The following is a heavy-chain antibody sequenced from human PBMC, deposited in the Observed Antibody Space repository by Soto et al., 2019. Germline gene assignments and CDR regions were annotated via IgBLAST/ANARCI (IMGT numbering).Heavy chain of an antibody. CDR2: IRSKANSYAT. J-gene: IGHJ4*02. CDR1: GFTFSGSA. V-gene: IGHV3-73*01. D-gene: IGHD2-15*01. CDR3: ANFPSCSSSPCLDY. Sequence: PGGSLRLSCGASGFTFSGSAMHWVRQASGKGLEWVGRIRSKANSYATAYAASVKGRFTISRDDSKNTAYLQMNSLKTEDTGVYYSANFPSCSSSPCLDYWGGGTLVTVSS.